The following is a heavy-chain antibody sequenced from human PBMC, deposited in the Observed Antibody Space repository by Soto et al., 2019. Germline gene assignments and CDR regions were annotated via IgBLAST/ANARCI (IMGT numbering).Heavy chain of an antibody. V-gene: IGHV3-23*01. Sequence: EVQLLESGGGLVQPGGSLRLSCAASGFTFSSYAMNWVRQAPGRGLEWVSVISGSDGSTYYADSVKGRFTISRDNSKNTLYLQMNSLRAEDTAVYYCARRSSSWYFDYCCQGTLVTVSS. CDR3: ARRSSSWYFDY. J-gene: IGHJ4*02. CDR2: ISGSDGST. CDR1: GFTFSSYA. D-gene: IGHD6-13*01.